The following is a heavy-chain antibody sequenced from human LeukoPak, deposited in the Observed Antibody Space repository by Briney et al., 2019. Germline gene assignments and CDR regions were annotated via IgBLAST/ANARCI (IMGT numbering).Heavy chain of an antibody. J-gene: IGHJ5*02. CDR3: AKDLYGSNWYNWFDP. D-gene: IGHD6-13*01. V-gene: IGHV3-30*18. Sequence: PGRSLRLSCAASGFTFGTYNMHWVRQAPGKGLDWVAVISYDGNDKYYADSVKGRFTISRDNSKNTLYLQMDSLRAEDTAVHYCAKDLYGSNWYNWFDPWGQGTLVTVSS. CDR1: GFTFGTYN. CDR2: ISYDGNDK.